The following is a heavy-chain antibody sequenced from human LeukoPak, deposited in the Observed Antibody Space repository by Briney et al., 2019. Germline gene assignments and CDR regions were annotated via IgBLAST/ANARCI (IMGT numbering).Heavy chain of an antibody. V-gene: IGHV3-48*04. CDR1: GFTFSSYS. CDR2: ISSSSSTI. D-gene: IGHD3-22*01. Sequence: PGGSLRLSCAASGFTFSSYSMNWVRQAPGKGLEWVSYISSSSSTIYYADSVKGRFTISRDNAKNSLYLQMNSLRAEDTAVYYCARMRGRTVYDSSGYYKGGFDYWGQGTLVTVSS. J-gene: IGHJ4*02. CDR3: ARMRGRTVYDSSGYYKGGFDY.